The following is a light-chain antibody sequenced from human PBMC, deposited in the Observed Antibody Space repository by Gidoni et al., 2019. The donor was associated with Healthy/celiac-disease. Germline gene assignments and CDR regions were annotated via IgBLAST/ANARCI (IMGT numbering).Light chain of an antibody. V-gene: IGLV2-8*01. CDR2: EVS. J-gene: IGLJ2*01. CDR3: SSYAGSNNVV. Sequence: QYALTQPPCASGSPGQSVTISCTGTSSDVGGYNYVSWYQQHPGKAPKLMIYEVSKRPSGVPDRFSGSKSGNTASLTVSGLQAEDEADYYCSSYAGSNNVVFGGGTKLTVL. CDR1: SSDVGGYNY.